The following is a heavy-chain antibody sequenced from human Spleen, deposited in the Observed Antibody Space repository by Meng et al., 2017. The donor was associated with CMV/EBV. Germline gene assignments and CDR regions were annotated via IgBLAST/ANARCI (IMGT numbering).Heavy chain of an antibody. CDR2: IYHRGNT. J-gene: IGHJ4*02. D-gene: IGHD1-14*01. CDR1: GGSFSGYF. V-gene: IGHV4-34*01. CDR3: ARDPGGEAPLDY. Sequence: CGVYGGSFSGYFWTWIRQTPGKGLEWIGEIYHRGNTNYNPSLESRVTISLDKSKNQFSLKLTSVTAADTAIYYCARDPGGEAPLDYWGQGTLVTVSS.